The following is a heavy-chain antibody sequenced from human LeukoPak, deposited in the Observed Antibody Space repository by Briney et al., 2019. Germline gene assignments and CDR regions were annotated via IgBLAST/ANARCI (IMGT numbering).Heavy chain of an antibody. CDR1: GFTFSRYC. V-gene: IGHV3-21*01. D-gene: IGHD3-3*01. J-gene: IGHJ4*02. CDR2: ISDTGSHI. CDR3: ARDLANDAFYDFWSGPN. Sequence: GGSLRLSCAASGFTFSRYCKNGVSHARGRRLVWGSFISDTGSHIYYTDSVKGRFTISRDNAKNALFVQLNSLGTEDTAVYYCARDLANDAFYDFWSGPNWGQGTLVTVSS.